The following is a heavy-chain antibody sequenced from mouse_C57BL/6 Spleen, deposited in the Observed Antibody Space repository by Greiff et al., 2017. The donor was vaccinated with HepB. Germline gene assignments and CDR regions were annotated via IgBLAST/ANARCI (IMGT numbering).Heavy chain of an antibody. J-gene: IGHJ2*01. D-gene: IGHD2-1*01. CDR1: GYAFSSSW. CDR3: ARWLYGNLDY. CDR2: IYPGDGDT. Sequence: QVQLKQSGPELVKPGASVKISCKASGYAFSSSWMNWVKQRPGKGLEWIGRIYPGDGDTNYNGKFKGKATLTEDKSSSTAYMQLSSLTSEDSAVYFCARWLYGNLDYWGQGTTLTVSS. V-gene: IGHV1-82*01.